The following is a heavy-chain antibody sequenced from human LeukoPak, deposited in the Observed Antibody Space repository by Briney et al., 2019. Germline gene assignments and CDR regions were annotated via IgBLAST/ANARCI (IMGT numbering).Heavy chain of an antibody. Sequence: ASVKVSCQASGYTFTGYYMHWVRQAPGQGLEWMGWINPNSGGTNYAQKFQGRVTMTRDTSISTAYMELSRLRSDDTAVYYCARDREIWGSYYYYYYMDVWGKGTTVTVSS. J-gene: IGHJ6*03. CDR1: GYTFTGYY. V-gene: IGHV1-2*02. CDR3: ARDREIWGSYYYYYYMDV. D-gene: IGHD3-16*01. CDR2: INPNSGGT.